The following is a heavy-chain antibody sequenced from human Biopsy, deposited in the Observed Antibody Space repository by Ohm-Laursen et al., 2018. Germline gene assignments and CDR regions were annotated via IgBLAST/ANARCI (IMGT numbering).Heavy chain of an antibody. J-gene: IGHJ6*02. V-gene: IGHV1-2*02. D-gene: IGHD3-16*01. CDR3: VRSRAGGATWGMDV. Sequence: ASVKVSCKASGYTFTGYYLHWVRQAPGQGLEWMGWINPDNGVTIHAQKFQGRVTVTRDTSISTAYVEVTSLRSDGTAVYYCVRSRAGGATWGMDVWGQGTTVTVSS. CDR1: GYTFTGYY. CDR2: INPDNGVT.